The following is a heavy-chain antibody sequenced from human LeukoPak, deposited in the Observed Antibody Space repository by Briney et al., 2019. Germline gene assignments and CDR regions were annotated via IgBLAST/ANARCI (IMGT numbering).Heavy chain of an antibody. D-gene: IGHD1-26*01. CDR1: GFTFSSYG. Sequence: GGSLRPSCAASGFTFSSYGMHWVRQAPGKGLEWVAVIWYDGSNKYYADSVKGQFTISRDNSKNTLYLQMNSLRAEDTAVYYCARDEIFFGIVEYYFDYWGQGTLVTVSS. V-gene: IGHV3-33*01. CDR3: ARDEIFFGIVEYYFDY. CDR2: IWYDGSNK. J-gene: IGHJ4*02.